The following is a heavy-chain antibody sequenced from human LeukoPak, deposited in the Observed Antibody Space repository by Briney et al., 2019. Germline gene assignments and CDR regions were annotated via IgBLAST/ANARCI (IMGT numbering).Heavy chain of an antibody. D-gene: IGHD6-19*01. CDR1: GFTFSSYA. CDR2: ISYDGSNK. V-gene: IGHV3-30-3*01. J-gene: IGHJ4*02. Sequence: GGSLRLSCAASGFTFSSYAMHWVRQAPGKGLGWVAVISYDGSNKYYADSVKGRFTISRDNSKNTLYLQMNSLRAEDTAVYYCARGGWYSDYWGQGTLVTVSS. CDR3: ARGGWYSDY.